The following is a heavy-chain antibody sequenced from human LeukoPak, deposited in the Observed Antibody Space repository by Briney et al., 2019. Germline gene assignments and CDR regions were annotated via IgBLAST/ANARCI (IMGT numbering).Heavy chain of an antibody. Sequence: GGSLRLSCAASGFTFAEYAMHWVRQAPGKGLEWVSGISWNSGSIGYADSVKGRFTISRDNAKNSLYLQMNSLRAEDTALYYCAKGSSAAAADTFDYWGQGTLVTVSS. D-gene: IGHD6-13*01. V-gene: IGHV3-9*01. J-gene: IGHJ4*02. CDR2: ISWNSGSI. CDR3: AKGSSAAAADTFDY. CDR1: GFTFAEYA.